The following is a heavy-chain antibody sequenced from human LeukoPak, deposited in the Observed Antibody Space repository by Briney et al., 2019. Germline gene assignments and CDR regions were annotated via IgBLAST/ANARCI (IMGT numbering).Heavy chain of an antibody. Sequence: ASVKVSCKASGYTFTSYDINWVRQATGQGLEWMGWMNPNSGNTGYAQKFQGGVTMTRDTSTSTVYMELSSLRSEDTAVYYCARGGVHQRGAFDIWGQGTMVTVSS. CDR2: MNPNSGNT. J-gene: IGHJ3*02. V-gene: IGHV1-8*02. CDR1: GYTFTSYD. D-gene: IGHD2-8*01. CDR3: ARGGVHQRGAFDI.